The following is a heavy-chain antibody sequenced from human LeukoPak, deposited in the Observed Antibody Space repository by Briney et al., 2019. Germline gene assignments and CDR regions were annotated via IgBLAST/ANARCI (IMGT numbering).Heavy chain of an antibody. CDR2: TNPTGGST. D-gene: IGHD6-6*01. CDR1: GYNFPSYY. J-gene: IGHJ4*02. CDR3: ARTAARRFDY. V-gene: IGHV1-46*01. Sequence: ASVEVSCKATGYNFPSYYMHWVRQAPGQGLEWMGITNPTGGSTTYAQKFQGRVTMTRDTSTSTVYMELSSLRSDDTAVYYCARTAARRFDYWGQGTLVTVSS.